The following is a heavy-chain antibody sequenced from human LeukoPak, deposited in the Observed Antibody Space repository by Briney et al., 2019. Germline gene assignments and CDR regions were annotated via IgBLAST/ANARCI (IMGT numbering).Heavy chain of an antibody. CDR1: GFTFSSYS. D-gene: IGHD3-22*01. CDR3: ARDYYDSSGYYYFDY. J-gene: IGHJ4*02. CDR2: ISSSSSYI. V-gene: IGHV3-21*01. Sequence: GGSLRLSCAASGFTFSSYSMNWVRQALGKGLEWVSSISSSSSYIYYADSVKGRFTISRDNAKNSLYLQMNSLRAEDTAVYYCARDYYDSSGYYYFDYWGQGTLVTVSS.